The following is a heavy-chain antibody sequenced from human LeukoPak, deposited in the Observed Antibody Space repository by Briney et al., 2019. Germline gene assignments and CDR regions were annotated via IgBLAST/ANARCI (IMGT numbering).Heavy chain of an antibody. J-gene: IGHJ5*02. CDR1: GGSISSGDSY. CDR3: ARGIGTTGTTWYNWFDP. V-gene: IGHV4-30-4*01. CDR2: IYYSGST. Sequence: SQTLSLTCAVSGGSISSGDSYWNWIRQPPGKGLEWIGYIYYSGSTYYNPSLKSRVTISVDTSKNQFSLKLSSVTAADTAVYYCARGIGTTGTTWYNWFDPWGQGTLVTVSS. D-gene: IGHD1-1*01.